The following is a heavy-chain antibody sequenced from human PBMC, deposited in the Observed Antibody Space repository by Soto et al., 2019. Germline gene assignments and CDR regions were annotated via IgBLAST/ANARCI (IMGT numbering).Heavy chain of an antibody. V-gene: IGHV1-46*01. Sequence: QVQLVQSGAEVKKPGASVKVSCKASGYTFTSYYMHWVRQAPGQGLEWMGIINPSGGSTSYAQKFQGRVTMTRDTSTNTVYMELSSLRSEDTAVYYCARDLGEGGVVDYWGQGTLVTVSS. J-gene: IGHJ4*02. CDR1: GYTFTSYY. CDR3: ARDLGEGGVVDY. CDR2: INPSGGST. D-gene: IGHD3-16*01.